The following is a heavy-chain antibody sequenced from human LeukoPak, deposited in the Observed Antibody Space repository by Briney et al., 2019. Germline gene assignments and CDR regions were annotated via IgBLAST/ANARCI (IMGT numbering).Heavy chain of an antibody. D-gene: IGHD2-2*02. CDR1: GGSISSGGYY. Sequence: PSQTLSLTCTVSGGSISSGGYYWSWIRQPPGKGLEWIGEINHSGSTNYNPSLKSRVTISVDTSKNQFSLKLSSVTAADTAVYYCASPNTSTLDGMDVWGQGTTVTVSS. J-gene: IGHJ6*02. V-gene: IGHV4-30-2*01. CDR3: ASPNTSTLDGMDV. CDR2: INHSGST.